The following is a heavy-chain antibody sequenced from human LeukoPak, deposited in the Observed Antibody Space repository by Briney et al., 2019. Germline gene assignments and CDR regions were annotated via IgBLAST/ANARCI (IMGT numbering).Heavy chain of an antibody. V-gene: IGHV4-39*01. D-gene: IGHD3/OR15-3a*01. CDR3: ARQTGSGLFILP. J-gene: IGHJ4*02. Sequence: PSETLSLTCTVSGDSISSSSSYWGWIRQPPGEGLEWIGSIYYSGSTYYNASLKSQVSISIDTSKSQFSLRLTSVTAADTAVYYCARQTGSGLFILPGGQGTLVTVSS. CDR2: IYYSGST. CDR1: GDSISSSSSY.